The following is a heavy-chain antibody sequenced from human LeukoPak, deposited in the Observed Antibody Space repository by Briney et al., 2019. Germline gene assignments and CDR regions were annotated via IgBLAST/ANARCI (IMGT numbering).Heavy chain of an antibody. CDR1: GGSVSSGSYY. CDR2: IYYSGST. Sequence: PSETLSLTCTVPGGSVSSGSYYSSWIRQPPGKGLEWIGYIYYSGSTNYNPSIKGRVSISVDTSKNRFSLNLSSVTAADTAVYYCARGLGYCSGGSCYYFDYWGQGTLVTVSS. J-gene: IGHJ4*02. D-gene: IGHD2-15*01. V-gene: IGHV4-61*01. CDR3: ARGLGYCSGGSCYYFDY.